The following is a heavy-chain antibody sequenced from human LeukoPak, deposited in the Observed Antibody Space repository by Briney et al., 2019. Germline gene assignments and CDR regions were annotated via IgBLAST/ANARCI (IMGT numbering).Heavy chain of an antibody. CDR3: ARDFLYSIAAERAYYYGMDV. V-gene: IGHV1-18*01. CDR2: ISAYNGNT. D-gene: IGHD6-13*01. CDR1: GYTSTSYG. Sequence: ASVKVSCKASGYTSTSYGISWVRQAPGQGLEWMGWISAYNGNTDYAQKLQGRVTMTTDTSKSTAYMELRSLRSDDPAVYYCARDFLYSIAAERAYYYGMDVWGQGTTVTLS. J-gene: IGHJ6*02.